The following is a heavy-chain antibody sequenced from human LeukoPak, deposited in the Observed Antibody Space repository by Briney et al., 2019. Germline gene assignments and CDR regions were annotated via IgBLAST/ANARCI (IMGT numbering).Heavy chain of an antibody. D-gene: IGHD2-2*01. CDR2: ISYDGSNK. CDR3: AKDVVVVPAATYYYYYYGMDV. V-gene: IGHV3-30-3*01. Sequence: PGRSLRLSCAASGFTFSSYAMHWVRQAPGKGLEWVAVISYDGSNKYYADSVKGRFTISRDNSKNTLYLQMNSLRAEDTAVYYCAKDVVVVPAATYYYYYYGMDVWGQGTTVTVSS. J-gene: IGHJ6*02. CDR1: GFTFSSYA.